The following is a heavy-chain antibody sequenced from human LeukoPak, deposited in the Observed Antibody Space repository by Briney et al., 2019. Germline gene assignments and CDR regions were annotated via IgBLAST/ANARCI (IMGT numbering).Heavy chain of an antibody. D-gene: IGHD4-17*01. CDR1: GFIFSNYG. V-gene: IGHV3-33*01. J-gene: IGHJ6*02. Sequence: GGSLRLSCAASGFIFSNYGMHWVRQAPGKGLEWVALIWYDGSDKYYADSVKGRFTISRDNSKNTLFLQMNSLRAEDTAVYYCAREYGAYGAGMDVWGQGTTVVVSS. CDR2: IWYDGSDK. CDR3: AREYGAYGAGMDV.